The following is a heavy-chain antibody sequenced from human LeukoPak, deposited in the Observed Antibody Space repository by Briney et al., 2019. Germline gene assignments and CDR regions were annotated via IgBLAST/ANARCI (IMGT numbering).Heavy chain of an antibody. J-gene: IGHJ4*02. V-gene: IGHV1-46*01. Sequence: ASVTISCKASGYTFFTAYHMHWVRQAPGQGLEWMGVINPRGGATTYAQKFQGRVTMTTDTSTSTVYMQLSSLRSEDTAVYYCARLAAPGTSSDYWDQGTLVTVSS. CDR2: INPRGGAT. D-gene: IGHD6-13*01. CDR3: ARLAAPGTSSDY. CDR1: GYTFFTAYH.